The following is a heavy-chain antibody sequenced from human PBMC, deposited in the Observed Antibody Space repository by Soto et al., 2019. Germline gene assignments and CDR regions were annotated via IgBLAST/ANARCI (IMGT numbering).Heavy chain of an antibody. Sequence: SSETLSLTCTVSGGSISSGGYYWSWIRQHPGKGLEWIGYIYYSGSTYYNPSLKSRVTISVDTSKNQFSLKLSSVTAADTAVYYCARLPIAPYFDYWGQGTLVTVSS. J-gene: IGHJ4*02. V-gene: IGHV4-31*03. CDR1: GGSISSGGYY. D-gene: IGHD1-26*01. CDR3: ARLPIAPYFDY. CDR2: IYYSGST.